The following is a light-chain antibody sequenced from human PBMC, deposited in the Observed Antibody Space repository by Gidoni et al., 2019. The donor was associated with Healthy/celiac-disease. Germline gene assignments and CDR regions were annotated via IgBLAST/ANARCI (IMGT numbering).Light chain of an antibody. J-gene: IGLJ1*01. V-gene: IGLV1-40*01. Sequence: QSVLTQPPTVSGAPGQRVTISCTGSSSNIGAGYDVHWYQQLPGTAPKLLIHGNSKRPSGVPDRFSGSKSGTSASLAITGLQAEDEADYYCQSYDSSLYVFGTGTKVTVL. CDR3: QSYDSSLYV. CDR1: SSNIGAGYD. CDR2: GNS.